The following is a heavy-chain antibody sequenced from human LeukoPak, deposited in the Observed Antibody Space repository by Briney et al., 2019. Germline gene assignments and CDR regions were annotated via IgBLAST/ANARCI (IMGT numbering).Heavy chain of an antibody. V-gene: IGHV3-23*01. D-gene: IGHD2-15*01. J-gene: IGHJ4*02. CDR2: ISGNGGST. Sequence: PGGSLRLSCEVSGFTFSNYAMSWVRQAPGKGLEWVSVISGNGGSTYYADSVKGRFTISRDNSKNTLYLHMRSLRAEDTAVYYCAKDVIAYCSAGSCGAFDYWGQGTPVTVSS. CDR1: GFTFSNYA. CDR3: AKDVIAYCSAGSCGAFDY.